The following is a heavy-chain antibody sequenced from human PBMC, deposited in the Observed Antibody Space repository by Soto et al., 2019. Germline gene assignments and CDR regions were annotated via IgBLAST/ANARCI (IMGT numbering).Heavy chain of an antibody. J-gene: IGHJ4*02. V-gene: IGHV4-39*01. CDR1: GGSISSSSYY. CDR2: IYYSGST. CDR3: ARSLGFLEWLLNY. Sequence: SETLSLTCTVSGGSISSSSYYWGWIRQPPGKGLEWIGSIYYSGSTYYNPSLKSRVTISVDTSKNQFSLKLSSVTAADTAVYYCARSLGFLEWLLNYWGQGTLVTVSS. D-gene: IGHD3-3*01.